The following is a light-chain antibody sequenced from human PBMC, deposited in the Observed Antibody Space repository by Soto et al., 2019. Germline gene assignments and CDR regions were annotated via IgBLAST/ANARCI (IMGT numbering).Light chain of an antibody. Sequence: DIQMTQSPSTLSASVGDRVAITCRASHSISSWLAWYQQKPGKAPKLLIYKASSLESGVPSRFSGSGSGTEFTLTISSLQPDYFATYYCQQYNSYRWTFGQGTKVDIK. J-gene: IGKJ1*01. CDR1: HSISSW. V-gene: IGKV1-5*03. CDR3: QQYNSYRWT. CDR2: KAS.